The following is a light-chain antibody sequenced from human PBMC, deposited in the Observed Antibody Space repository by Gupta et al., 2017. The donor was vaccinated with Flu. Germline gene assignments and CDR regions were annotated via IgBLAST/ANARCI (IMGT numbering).Light chain of an antibody. CDR2: AAS. Sequence: PSSLSASVGDRVTITCRASQNVINYLNWYQQRPGKAPKVVIDAASRLKSGVPSRFSGSGSGTDFILTISRLQPEDFATYYCQQSNILPITFGGGTKVEIK. CDR3: QQSNILPIT. V-gene: IGKV1-39*01. J-gene: IGKJ4*01. CDR1: QNVINY.